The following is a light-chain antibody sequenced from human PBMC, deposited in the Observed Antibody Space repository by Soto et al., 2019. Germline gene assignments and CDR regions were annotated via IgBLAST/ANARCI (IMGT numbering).Light chain of an antibody. CDR1: QSVSSSD. V-gene: IGKV3-20*01. Sequence: ESVLAYHQSTMSLSPGEIDTLSCRASQSVSSSDLAWYQQKPGQAPRLLIFGASTRAAGIPARFSGSGSGTDFTLSITRLEPEDFALYYCHQRQSWPRTFAQGNKVDI. J-gene: IGKJ1*01. CDR2: GAS. CDR3: HQRQSWPRT.